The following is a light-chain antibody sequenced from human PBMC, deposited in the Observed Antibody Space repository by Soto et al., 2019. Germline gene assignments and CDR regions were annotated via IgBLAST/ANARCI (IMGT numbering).Light chain of an antibody. CDR1: QSVSSY. Sequence: EIVLTQSPATLSLSPGERATLSCRASQSVSSYLAWYQQKPGQAPRLLIYDASNRVTGIPARFSGSGSGTDFTLTISSLEPEDFAVYYCLQSSNWHYTFGQGTKVEIK. CDR3: LQSSNWHYT. J-gene: IGKJ2*01. V-gene: IGKV3-11*01. CDR2: DAS.